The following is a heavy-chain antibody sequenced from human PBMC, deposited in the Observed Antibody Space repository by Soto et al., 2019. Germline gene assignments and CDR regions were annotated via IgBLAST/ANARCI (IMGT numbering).Heavy chain of an antibody. CDR2: INPANGNT. CDR3: ARVHYYDRSGYWEAFDI. J-gene: IGHJ3*02. Sequence: VSLNVSCKASGYTFTSYIIHWVRQAQGQRLEWMGWINPANGNTEYSQRFQGRVTITRDTSARTAYMELSSLRSEDTAVYFCARVHYYDRSGYWEAFDIWGQGTKVTVSS. D-gene: IGHD3-22*01. V-gene: IGHV1-3*01. CDR1: GYTFTSYI.